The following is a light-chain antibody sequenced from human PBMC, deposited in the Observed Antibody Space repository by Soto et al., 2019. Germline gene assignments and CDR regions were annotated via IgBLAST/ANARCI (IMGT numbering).Light chain of an antibody. Sequence: QSALTQPPSASGSPGQSVTISCAGTSSDVGAFNYVSWYQQLPGKAPKLMIYEVSKRPSGVPDRFSGSKSGNTASLTVSGLQAEDEADDYCSSYAGSNNVIFGGGTKVTVL. CDR2: EVS. CDR1: SSDVGAFNY. J-gene: IGLJ2*01. V-gene: IGLV2-8*01. CDR3: SSYAGSNNVI.